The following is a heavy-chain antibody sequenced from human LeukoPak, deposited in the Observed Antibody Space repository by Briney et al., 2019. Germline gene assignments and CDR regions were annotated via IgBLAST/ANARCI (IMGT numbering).Heavy chain of an antibody. V-gene: IGHV3-53*01. D-gene: IGHD2-15*01. CDR1: GFTVSSNF. Sequence: GGSLRLSCAASGFTVSSNFMSWVRQAPGKGLEWVSVIYSGGSTYYADSVKGRFTISRDNSKNTLYLQMNSLRAEDTAVYYCASTDNCSGGSCFLDYWGQGTLVTVSS. CDR3: ASTDNCSGGSCFLDY. CDR2: IYSGGST. J-gene: IGHJ4*02.